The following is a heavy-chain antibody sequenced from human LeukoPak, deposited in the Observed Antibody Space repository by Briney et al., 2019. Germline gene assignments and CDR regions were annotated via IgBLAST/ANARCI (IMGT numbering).Heavy chain of an antibody. D-gene: IGHD6-13*01. J-gene: IGHJ4*02. CDR2: IYYSGST. CDR1: GGSICSGGYY. Sequence: SEILSLTCTVSGGSICSGGYYWSWIRQHPGKGLEWIGYIYYSGSTYYNPSLKSRVTISVDTSKNQFSLKLSSVTAADTAVHYCARGKIAAARTLDYWGQGTLVTVSS. CDR3: ARGKIAAARTLDY. V-gene: IGHV4-31*03.